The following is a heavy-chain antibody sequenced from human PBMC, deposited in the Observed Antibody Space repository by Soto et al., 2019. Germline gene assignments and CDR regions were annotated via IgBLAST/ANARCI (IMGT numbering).Heavy chain of an antibody. CDR3: AKGRSGTPDY. CDR1: GYTFTSYD. Sequence: QVQLVQSGAEVKKPGASVKVSCKASGYTFTSYDINRVRQATGQGIEWMGWMNTNSGNTGYAQEFQGRVTMTRKTSISTAYMPLSSLRCEDTAVYYCAKGRSGTPDYWGQGTLVTVSS. J-gene: IGHJ4*02. CDR2: MNTNSGNT. D-gene: IGHD1-1*01. V-gene: IGHV1-8*01.